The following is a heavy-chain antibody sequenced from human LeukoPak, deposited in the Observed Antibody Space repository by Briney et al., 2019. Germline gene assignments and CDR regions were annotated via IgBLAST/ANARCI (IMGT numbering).Heavy chain of an antibody. CDR3: ARTYYYDSSGPDY. V-gene: IGHV3-7*04. D-gene: IGHD3-22*01. J-gene: IGHJ4*02. Sequence: EGSLRLSCAASGFTFSSNWMSWVRQAPGKGLEWVANIKQDGSEKYYVESVKGRFTISRDNAKNSLYLQMNSLRAEDTAVYYCARTYYYDSSGPDYWGQGTLVTVSS. CDR1: GFTFSSNW. CDR2: IKQDGSEK.